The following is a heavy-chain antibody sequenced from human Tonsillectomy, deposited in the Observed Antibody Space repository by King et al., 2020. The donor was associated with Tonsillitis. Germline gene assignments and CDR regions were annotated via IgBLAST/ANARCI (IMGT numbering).Heavy chain of an antibody. CDR2: IYYSGST. J-gene: IGHJ5*02. V-gene: IGHV4-39*01. CDR3: AGLTPGVYIAVAGTGTFDP. D-gene: IGHD6-19*01. Sequence: LQLQESGPGLVKPSETLSLTCTVSGGSLSSSVYYWGWIRQPPGKGLEWIGSIYYSGSTYYNPSLKSRVTISIDTSKNQFSLKLSSVPAADTAVYYCAGLTPGVYIAVAGTGTFDPWGQGTLVTVSS. CDR1: GGSLSSSVYY.